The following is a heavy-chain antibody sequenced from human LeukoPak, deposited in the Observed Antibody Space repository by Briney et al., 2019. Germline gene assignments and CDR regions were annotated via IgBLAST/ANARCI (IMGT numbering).Heavy chain of an antibody. V-gene: IGHV1-46*01. D-gene: IGHD6-19*01. Sequence: VASVKVSCKASGYTFTSYYMHWVRQAPGQGLEWMGIINPSGGSTSYAQKFQGRVTMARDTSTSTVYMELSSLRSEDTAVYYCARVAVAGTRPPEYFQHWGQGTLVTVSS. CDR3: ARVAVAGTRPPEYFQH. CDR2: INPSGGST. CDR1: GYTFTSYY. J-gene: IGHJ1*01.